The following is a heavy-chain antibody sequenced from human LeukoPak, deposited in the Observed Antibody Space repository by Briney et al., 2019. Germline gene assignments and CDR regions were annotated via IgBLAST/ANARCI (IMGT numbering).Heavy chain of an antibody. V-gene: IGHV3-30-3*01. CDR2: ISYDGSNK. Sequence: GGSLRLPCAASGFTFSSYAMHWVRQAPGKGLEWVAVISYDGSNKYYADSVKGRFTISRDNSKNTLYLQMNSLGAEDTAVYYCARRRDGYSTLDYWGQGTLVTVSS. J-gene: IGHJ4*02. CDR3: ARRRDGYSTLDY. CDR1: GFTFSSYA. D-gene: IGHD5-24*01.